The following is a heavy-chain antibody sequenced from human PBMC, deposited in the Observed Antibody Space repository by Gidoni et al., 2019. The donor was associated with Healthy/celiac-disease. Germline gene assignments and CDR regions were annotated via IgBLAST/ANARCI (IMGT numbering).Heavy chain of an antibody. CDR2: INHSGST. CDR1: GGSFSGYY. CDR3: ARHSYGVRGVSDY. J-gene: IGHJ4*02. D-gene: IGHD3-10*01. V-gene: IGHV4-34*01. Sequence: QVQLQQWGAGLLKPSETLSLTCAVYGGSFSGYYWSWIRQPPGKGLEWIGEINHSGSTNYNPSLKSRVTISVDTSKNQFSLKLSSVTAADTAVYYCARHSYGVRGVSDYWGQGTLVTVSS.